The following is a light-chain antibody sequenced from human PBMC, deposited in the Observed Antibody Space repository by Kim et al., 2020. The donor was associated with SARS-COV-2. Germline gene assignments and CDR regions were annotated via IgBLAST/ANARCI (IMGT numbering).Light chain of an antibody. CDR2: EVS. J-gene: IGLJ2*01. V-gene: IGLV2-8*01. CDR1: SSDVGAYNY. Sequence: GQSVAVSCTGTSSDVGAYNYISGYLQHPGKAPTLMIYEVSKRPSGVPDRFSGSKSGNTASLTVSGLQAEDEADYYCSSYAGSNTVIFGGGTQLTVL. CDR3: SSYAGSNTVI.